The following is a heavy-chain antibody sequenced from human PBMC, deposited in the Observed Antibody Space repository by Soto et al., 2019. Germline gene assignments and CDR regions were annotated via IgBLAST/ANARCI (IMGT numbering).Heavy chain of an antibody. J-gene: IGHJ6*02. CDR3: AREKCSSTSCNHGMDV. CDR2: ITTTSTYK. V-gene: IGHV3-21*01. Sequence: LRLSCVASAFTFNNFPMHWVRQAPGKGLQWLASITTTSTYKYYADSVKGRFSISRDNAKNSLYLELTNLRSEDTAVYYCAREKCSSTSCNHGMDVWGLGTTVTVSS. D-gene: IGHD2-2*01. CDR1: AFTFNNFP.